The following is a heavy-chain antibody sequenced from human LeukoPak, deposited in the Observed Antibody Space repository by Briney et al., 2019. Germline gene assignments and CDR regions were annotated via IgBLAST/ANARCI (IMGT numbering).Heavy chain of an antibody. J-gene: IGHJ4*02. CDR3: ARDGDAVFDY. Sequence: SETLSLTCTVSGGSISSGGYYWSWLRQHPGKGLEWIGYIYYSGSTYYNPSLKSRVTISVDTSKNQFSLKLSSVTAADTAVYYCARDGDAVFDYWGQGTLVTVSS. CDR1: GGSISSGGYY. CDR2: IYYSGST. V-gene: IGHV4-31*03.